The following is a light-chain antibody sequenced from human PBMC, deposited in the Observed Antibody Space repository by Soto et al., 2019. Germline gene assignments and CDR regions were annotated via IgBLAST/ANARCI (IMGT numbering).Light chain of an antibody. J-gene: IGLJ1*01. CDR3: YSYTSSSTYV. CDR2: DVS. CDR1: SSDVGAYNY. V-gene: IGLV2-14*01. Sequence: SLLTKPSSVSRSPGQSISISCPGTSSDVGAYNYVSWYQQHPAKVPKLMIYDVSNRPSGVSDRFSGSKSGNTASLTISGLQAEDEADYYCYSYTSSSTYVFGTGTKVTVL.